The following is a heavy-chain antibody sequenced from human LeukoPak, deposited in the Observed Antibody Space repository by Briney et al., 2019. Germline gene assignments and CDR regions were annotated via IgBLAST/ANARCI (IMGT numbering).Heavy chain of an antibody. V-gene: IGHV1-46*01. J-gene: IGHJ4*02. CDR3: ARGGTPRGYFDY. Sequence: GASVKVSCKASGYTFTNYYIHWVRQAPGQGLEWMGIITPSGGSTSYAQKFQGRVTMTRDTSTSTVYMELSSLRSEGTAVYSCARGGTPRGYFDYWGQGTLVTVSS. CDR1: GYTFTNYY. CDR2: ITPSGGST. D-gene: IGHD1-7*01.